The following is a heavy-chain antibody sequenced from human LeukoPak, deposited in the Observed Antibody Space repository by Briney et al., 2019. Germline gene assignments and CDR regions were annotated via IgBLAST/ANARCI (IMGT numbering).Heavy chain of an antibody. Sequence: SETLSLTCTVSGGSVSSGSYYWSWIRQPPGKGLEWTGYIYYSGSTYYNPSLKSRVTISVDTSKNQFSLKLSSVTAADTAVYYCARVPYYYDSSGYWNWFDPWGQGTLVTVSS. J-gene: IGHJ5*02. CDR3: ARVPYYYDSSGYWNWFDP. CDR2: IYYSGST. D-gene: IGHD3-22*01. CDR1: GGSVSSGSYY. V-gene: IGHV4-30-4*08.